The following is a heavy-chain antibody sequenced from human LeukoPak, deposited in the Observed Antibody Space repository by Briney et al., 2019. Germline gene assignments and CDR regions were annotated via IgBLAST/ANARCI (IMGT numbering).Heavy chain of an antibody. J-gene: IGHJ5*02. V-gene: IGHV3-30*18. D-gene: IGHD2-15*01. CDR2: ISYDGSNK. CDR1: RFTFSSYG. CDR3: AKERRWKLRWFDP. Sequence: GRSLRLSCAASRFTFSSYGMHWVRQAPGKGLEWVAVISYDGSNKYYADSVKGRFTISRDNSKNTLYLQMNSLRAEDTAVYYCAKERRWKLRWFDPWGQGTLVTVSS.